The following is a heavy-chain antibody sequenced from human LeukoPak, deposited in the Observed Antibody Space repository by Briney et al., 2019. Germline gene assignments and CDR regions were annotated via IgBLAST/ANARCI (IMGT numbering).Heavy chain of an antibody. CDR2: INAGNGNT. V-gene: IGHV1-3*01. D-gene: IGHD3-9*01. Sequence: GASVKVSCKASGYTFTSYAMHWVRQALGQRLEWMGWINAGNGNTKYSQKFQGRVTITRDTSASTAYMELSSLRSEDTAVYYCAGPGTLLRYFDWLSDWGQGTLVTVSS. CDR3: AGPGTLLRYFDWLSD. J-gene: IGHJ4*02. CDR1: GYTFTSYA.